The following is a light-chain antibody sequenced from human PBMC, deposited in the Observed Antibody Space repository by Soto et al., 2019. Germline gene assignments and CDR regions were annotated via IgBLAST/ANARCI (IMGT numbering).Light chain of an antibody. CDR1: SSDVGSYNY. V-gene: IGLV2-14*01. CDR2: EVS. Sequence: QSVLTQPASVSGSPGQSITISCTGTSSDVGSYNYVSWYQQHPGKAPKLMIYEVSNRPSGVSNRFSGCKSGNTDSLTISGLQAEDEDNYYCSSYTRLSPSVFGGGTQLTVL. J-gene: IGLJ3*02. CDR3: SSYTRLSPSV.